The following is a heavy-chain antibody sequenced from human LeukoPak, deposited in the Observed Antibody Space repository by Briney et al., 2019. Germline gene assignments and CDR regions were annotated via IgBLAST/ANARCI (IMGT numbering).Heavy chain of an antibody. CDR3: ARALFVCSGGSCSYNWFDP. CDR1: GGSISSSSYY. D-gene: IGHD2-15*01. CDR2: IYYSGST. Sequence: SETLSLTCTVSGGSISSSSYYWGWIRQPPGKGLEWIGSIYYSGSTYYNPSLKSRVTISVDTSKNQFSLKLSSVTAADTAVYYCARALFVCSGGSCSYNWFDPWGQGTLVTVSS. J-gene: IGHJ5*02. V-gene: IGHV4-39*07.